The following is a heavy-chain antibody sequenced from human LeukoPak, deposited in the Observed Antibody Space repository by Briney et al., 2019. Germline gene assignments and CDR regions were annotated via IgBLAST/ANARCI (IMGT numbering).Heavy chain of an antibody. Sequence: SETLSLTCNVSGESISSHYWSWTRQSPGKGLEWIGYVTNSGTTKFNPSLKSRVTISRDTSKNQFSLRLSSVTAADTAVYYCAREAVSGLLWFGEDQYYFDYWGQGTLVTVSS. CDR1: GESISSHY. CDR2: VTNSGTT. CDR3: AREAVSGLLWFGEDQYYFDY. D-gene: IGHD3-10*01. V-gene: IGHV4-59*11. J-gene: IGHJ4*02.